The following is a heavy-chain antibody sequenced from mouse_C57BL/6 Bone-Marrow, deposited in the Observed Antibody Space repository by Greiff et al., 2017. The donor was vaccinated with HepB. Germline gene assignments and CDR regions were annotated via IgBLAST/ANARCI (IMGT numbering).Heavy chain of an antibody. Sequence: EVKLVESGGGLVKPGGSLKLSCAASGFTFSDYGMHWVRQAPEKGLEWVAYISSGSSTIYYADTVKGRFTISRDNAKNTLFLQMTSLRSEDTAMYYCAREEGTVVSYWYFDVWGTGTTVTVSS. CDR1: GFTFSDYG. J-gene: IGHJ1*03. CDR2: ISSGSSTI. CDR3: AREEGTVVSYWYFDV. V-gene: IGHV5-17*01. D-gene: IGHD1-1*01.